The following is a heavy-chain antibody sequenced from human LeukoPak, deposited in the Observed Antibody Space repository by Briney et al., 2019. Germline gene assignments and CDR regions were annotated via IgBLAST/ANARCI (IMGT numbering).Heavy chain of an antibody. CDR1: GFTFSSYW. CDR2: MNQDGSEK. Sequence: TGGSLRLSCAASGFTFSSYWMSWVRQAPGKGLEWVANMNQDGSEKFYVDSVKGRFTISRDNSKNTLYLQMNSLRAEDTAVYYCARDLYYYDSSGYYVGYWGQGTLVTVSS. CDR3: ARDLYYYDSSGYYVGY. V-gene: IGHV3-7*01. D-gene: IGHD3-22*01. J-gene: IGHJ4*02.